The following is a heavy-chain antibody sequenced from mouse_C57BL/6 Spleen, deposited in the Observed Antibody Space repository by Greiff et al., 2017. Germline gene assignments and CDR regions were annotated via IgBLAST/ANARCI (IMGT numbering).Heavy chain of an antibody. V-gene: IGHV5-16*01. CDR1: GFTFSDYY. D-gene: IGHD2-14*01. Sequence: EVQLVESEGGLVQPGSSMKLSCTASGFTFSDYYMAWVRQVPEKGLEWVANINYDGSSTYYLDSLKSRFIISRDNAKNILYLQMSSLKSEDTATYYCARRYPYYAMDYWGQGTSVTVSS. CDR2: INYDGSST. J-gene: IGHJ4*01. CDR3: ARRYPYYAMDY.